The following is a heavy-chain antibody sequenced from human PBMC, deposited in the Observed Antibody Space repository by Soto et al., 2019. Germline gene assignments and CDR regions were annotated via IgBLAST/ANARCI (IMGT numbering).Heavy chain of an antibody. Sequence: SETLSLTCAVYGGSFGGYHWSWIRQPPGTGLEWIGEFNHSGGTNYSPSLKSRVTISVDTSKNQFSLRLSSVTAADTAVYYCARVSPFYDILTGRYYYYPMDVWGQGTTVTVPS. D-gene: IGHD3-9*01. CDR3: ARVSPFYDILTGRYYYYPMDV. CDR2: FNHSGGT. J-gene: IGHJ6*02. CDR1: GGSFGGYH. V-gene: IGHV4-34*01.